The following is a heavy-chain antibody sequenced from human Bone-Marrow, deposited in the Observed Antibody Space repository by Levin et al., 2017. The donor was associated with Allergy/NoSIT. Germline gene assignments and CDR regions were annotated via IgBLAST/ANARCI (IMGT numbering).Heavy chain of an antibody. CDR1: GFTFKNAW. V-gene: IGHV3-15*01. CDR2: IRSQSNGGTT. J-gene: IGHJ4*02. CDR3: VTEKPVAGTSWDY. D-gene: IGHD6-19*01. Sequence: SCEGSGFTFKNAWMAWVRQAPGKGLEWVGRIRSQSNGGTTDYAEPVKGRFIVSRDDSKKTLYLQMNGLKTEDTAVYYCVTEKPVAGTSWDYWGQGTLVTVSS.